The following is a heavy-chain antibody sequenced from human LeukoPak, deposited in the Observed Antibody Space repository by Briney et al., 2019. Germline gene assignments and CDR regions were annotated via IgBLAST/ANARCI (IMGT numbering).Heavy chain of an antibody. CDR2: IYYSGST. J-gene: IGHJ4*02. CDR1: GGSISSYY. CDR3: ASDYYYDRLYYFDY. V-gene: IGHV4-59*01. D-gene: IGHD3-22*01. Sequence: PSETLSLTCTVSGGSISSYYWSWIRQPPGKGLEWIGYIYYSGSTNYNPSLKSRVTISVDTSKNQFSLKLSSVTAADTAVYYCASDYYYDRLYYFDYWGQGTLVTVSS.